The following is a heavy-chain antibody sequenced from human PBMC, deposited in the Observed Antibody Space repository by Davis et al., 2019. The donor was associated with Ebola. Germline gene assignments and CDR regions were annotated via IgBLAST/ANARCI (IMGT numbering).Heavy chain of an antibody. CDR3: ARVRVAVAGFDY. CDR1: GGPISSSNW. J-gene: IGHJ4*02. D-gene: IGHD6-19*01. Sequence: MPSETLSPTCAPSGGPISSSNWWSWVRQPPGKGLEWIGEIYHSGSTNYNPSLESRVTISVDTSKNQFSLKLSSVTAADTAVYYCARVRVAVAGFDYWGQGALVTVSS. CDR2: IYHSGST. V-gene: IGHV4-4*02.